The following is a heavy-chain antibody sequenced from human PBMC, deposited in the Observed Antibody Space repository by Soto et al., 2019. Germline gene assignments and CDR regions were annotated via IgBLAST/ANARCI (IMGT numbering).Heavy chain of an antibody. Sequence: SETLSLTCTVSGDSMSPYYWSWIRQPPGKGLEWIGFIYYTGSTNYNPSLKSRVTLSVDMSKNQFSLKLSSVTAADTAVYYCERHYRGDSSGWWTRETYFDYWGQGTLVTVSS. V-gene: IGHV4-59*08. CDR3: ERHYRGDSSGWWTRETYFDY. CDR1: GDSMSPYY. J-gene: IGHJ4*02. D-gene: IGHD6-19*01. CDR2: IYYTGST.